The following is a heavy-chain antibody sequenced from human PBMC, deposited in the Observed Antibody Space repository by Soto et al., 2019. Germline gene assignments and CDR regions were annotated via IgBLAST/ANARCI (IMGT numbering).Heavy chain of an antibody. J-gene: IGHJ6*02. CDR3: ARDLLGYCSGGSCYHLVYYYGMDV. CDR2: IWYDGSNK. CDR1: GFTFSSYG. Sequence: GGSLRLSCAASGFTFSSYGMHWVRQAPGKGLEWVAVIWYDGSNKYYADSVKGRFTISRDNSKNTLYLQMNSLRAEDTAVYYCARDLLGYCSGGSCYHLVYYYGMDVWGQGTTVTVSS. V-gene: IGHV3-33*01. D-gene: IGHD2-15*01.